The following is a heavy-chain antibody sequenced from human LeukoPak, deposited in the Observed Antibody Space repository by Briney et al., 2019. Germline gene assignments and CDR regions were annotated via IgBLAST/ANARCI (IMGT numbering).Heavy chain of an antibody. J-gene: IGHJ5*02. Sequence: PGRSLRLSCAASGFTFSSYAMHWVRQAPGKGLEWVAVISYDGSNKYYADSVKGRFTISRDNSKNTLYLQMNSLRAEDTAVYYCARDRGAVGAKEVGWFDPWGQGTLVTVSS. CDR3: ARDRGAVGAKEVGWFDP. CDR1: GFTFSSYA. V-gene: IGHV3-30-3*01. CDR2: ISYDGSNK. D-gene: IGHD1-26*01.